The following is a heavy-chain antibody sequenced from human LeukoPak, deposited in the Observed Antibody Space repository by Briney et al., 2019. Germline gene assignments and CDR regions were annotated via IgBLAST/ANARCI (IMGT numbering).Heavy chain of an antibody. CDR3: ARGPYGGYERGWFDP. CDR1: GFKFNDHA. V-gene: IGHV3-9*01. CDR2: ISWSSASL. J-gene: IGHJ5*02. Sequence: GGSLRLSCAASGFKFNDHAMHWIRQVPGKGLEWVSGISWSSASLGYADSVKGRVTISRDNAKNSLYLQMNSLRLEDTALYYCARGPYGGYERGWFDPWGQGTLVTVSS. D-gene: IGHD5-12*01.